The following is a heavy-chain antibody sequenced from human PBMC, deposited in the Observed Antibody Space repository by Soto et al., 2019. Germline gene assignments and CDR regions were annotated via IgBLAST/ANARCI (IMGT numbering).Heavy chain of an antibody. D-gene: IGHD3-22*01. V-gene: IGHV1-69*13. CDR2: IIPIFGTA. CDR3: ARDPSRGHYYDSSGNEWGGY. CDR1: GGTFSSYA. J-gene: IGHJ4*02. Sequence: SVKVSCKASGGTFSSYAISWVRQAPGQGLEWMGGIIPIFGTANYAQKFQGRVTITADESTSTAYMELSSLRSEDTAVYYCARDPSRGHYYDSSGNEWGGYWGQGTLVTVSS.